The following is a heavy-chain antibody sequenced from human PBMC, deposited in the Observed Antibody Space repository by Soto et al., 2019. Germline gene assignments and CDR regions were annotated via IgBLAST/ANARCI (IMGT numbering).Heavy chain of an antibody. V-gene: IGHV1-18*01. CDR2: ISGYNGNA. J-gene: IGHJ3*02. CDR1: GEIESNCG. CDR3: ATGGGALDI. Sequence: ASVKVSCKACGEIESNCGMNWVRQAPGQGLEWMGCISGYNGNAHYSQKVQGRVSMTTDTSTTTAYMELRSLTSDDTALYYCATGGGALDIWGQGTMVTVSS.